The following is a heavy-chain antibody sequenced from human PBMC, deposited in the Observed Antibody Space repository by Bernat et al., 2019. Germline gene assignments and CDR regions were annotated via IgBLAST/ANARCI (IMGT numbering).Heavy chain of an antibody. CDR3: AKGAAGGWSSFDS. V-gene: IGHV3-23*04. CDR1: GAIFSSYA. CDR2: ISGSTGNT. Sequence: EVQLVESGGGLVQSGGSLRLSCVASGAIFSSYAMTWVRQAPGKGLECVSLISGSTGNTYYADSAKGRFTISRDNSKNTLYLQMNSLRAEDTAVYYCAKGAAGGWSSFDSWGQGTLVTVSS. J-gene: IGHJ4*02. D-gene: IGHD6-19*01.